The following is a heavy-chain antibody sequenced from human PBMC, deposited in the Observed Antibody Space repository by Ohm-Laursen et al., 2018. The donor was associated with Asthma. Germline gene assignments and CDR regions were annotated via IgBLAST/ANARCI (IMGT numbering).Heavy chain of an antibody. Sequence: SETLSLTCAVSGASITRNFWGWIRPSPGKGLEWIGSMYYIGSPKYNPSLESRVTMSVDTSKNQFSLRLSSLTAADTAVYYCARDTVNAFENWGQGLMVTVSS. V-gene: IGHV4-59*01. D-gene: IGHD4-17*01. CDR2: MYYIGSP. J-gene: IGHJ3*02. CDR1: GASITRNF. CDR3: ARDTVNAFEN.